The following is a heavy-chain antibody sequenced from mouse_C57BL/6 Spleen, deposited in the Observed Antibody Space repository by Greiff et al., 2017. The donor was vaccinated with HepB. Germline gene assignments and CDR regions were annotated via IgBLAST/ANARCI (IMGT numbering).Heavy chain of an antibody. CDR1: GFTFSSYA. CDR3: ASDTPYYFDY. CDR2: ISDGGSYT. Sequence: DVQLVESGGGLVKPGGSLKLSCAASGFTFSSYAMSWVRQTPEKRLEWVATISDGGSYTYYPDNVKGRFTISRDSAKNNLYLQMSHLNTEDTAMYYCASDTPYYFDYWGQGTTLTVSS. J-gene: IGHJ2*01. V-gene: IGHV5-4*01.